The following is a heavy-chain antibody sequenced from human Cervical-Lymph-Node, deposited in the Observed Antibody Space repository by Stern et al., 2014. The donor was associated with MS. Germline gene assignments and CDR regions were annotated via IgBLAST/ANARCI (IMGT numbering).Heavy chain of an antibody. CDR2: IFPGGSDI. CDR3: ARQRYFDY. V-gene: IGHV5-51*01. CDR1: GYTFTSYW. J-gene: IGHJ4*02. Sequence: DVPLEESGPEVKRPGESLKISCQASGYTFTSYWIGWVRQMPGKGLEWIAIIFPGGSDIRYSPSFQGQVTISADKSSSTAYLQWNNLKASDTAIYYCARQRYFDYWGQGTLVTVSS.